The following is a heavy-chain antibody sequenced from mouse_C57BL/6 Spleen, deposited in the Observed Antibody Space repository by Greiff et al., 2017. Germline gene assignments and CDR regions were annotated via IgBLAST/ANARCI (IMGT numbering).Heavy chain of an antibody. Sequence: QVQLQQPGTELVKPGASVKLSCKASGYTFTGYCMHWVKQRPGQGLEWIGIINTSNGSINYNEKFKNKATLTVDKYSSTAYMQLSSLTSEDSAVYYCARLDDYGSSYWGQGTSLTVSS. V-gene: IGHV1-53*01. CDR3: ARLDDYGSSY. J-gene: IGHJ2*02. CDR1: GYTFTGYC. CDR2: INTSNGSI. D-gene: IGHD1-1*01.